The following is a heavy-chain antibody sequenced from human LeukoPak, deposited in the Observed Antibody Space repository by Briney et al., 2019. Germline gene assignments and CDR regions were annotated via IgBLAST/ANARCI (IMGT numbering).Heavy chain of an antibody. CDR1: SGSFSGYY. J-gene: IGHJ4*02. CDR2: INHSGST. D-gene: IGHD6-6*01. Sequence: SETLSLTCAVYSGSFSGYYWSWIRQPPGKGLEWIGEINHSGSTNYNPSLKSRVTISLDTSKNQFSLKLSSVTAADTAMYYCARGRRSIAARPGWYYFDYWGQGTLVTVSS. V-gene: IGHV4-34*01. CDR3: ARGRRSIAARPGWYYFDY.